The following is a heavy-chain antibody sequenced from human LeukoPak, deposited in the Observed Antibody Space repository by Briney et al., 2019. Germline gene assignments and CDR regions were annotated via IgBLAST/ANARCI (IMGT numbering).Heavy chain of an antibody. CDR3: ARVAGNGDNWFDP. CDR2: FYYSGGNT. Sequence: SETLSLTCTVSGGSISSGTYYWGWIRQSPGRGLEWIGNFYYSGGNTYYNPSLKSRVTISVDTSKNQFSLKLTSVTAADTAVYYCARVAGNGDNWFDPWGQGTLVTVSS. V-gene: IGHV4-39*01. J-gene: IGHJ5*02. D-gene: IGHD4-23*01. CDR1: GGSISSGTYY.